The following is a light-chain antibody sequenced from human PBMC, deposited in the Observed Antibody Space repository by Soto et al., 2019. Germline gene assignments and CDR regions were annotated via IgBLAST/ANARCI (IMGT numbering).Light chain of an antibody. CDR3: QHYNSYSEA. V-gene: IGKV1-5*03. J-gene: IGKJ1*01. CDR1: QTISSW. Sequence: DIQMTQSPSTLSASVGDRVTITCRASQTISSWLGWYQQKPGKAPKLLIYKASTLKSGVPSRFSGSGSGTEFTLTISSLQPDDFATYYCQHYNSYSEAFGQGTKVDIK. CDR2: KAS.